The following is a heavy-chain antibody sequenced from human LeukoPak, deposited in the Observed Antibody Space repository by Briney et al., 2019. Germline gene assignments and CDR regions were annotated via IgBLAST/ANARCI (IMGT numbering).Heavy chain of an antibody. Sequence: SQTLSLTCAISGDSVSSNNGAWNWTRQSPSRGLECLGRTYYRSKWYNDYAVSMKGRITINPDTSKNKFSLQLNSVTPEDTAVYYCARDAGSSGWYTFDYWGQGTLVTVSS. J-gene: IGHJ4*02. CDR2: TYYRSKWYN. CDR3: ARDAGSSGWYTFDY. D-gene: IGHD6-19*01. CDR1: GDSVSSNNGA. V-gene: IGHV6-1*01.